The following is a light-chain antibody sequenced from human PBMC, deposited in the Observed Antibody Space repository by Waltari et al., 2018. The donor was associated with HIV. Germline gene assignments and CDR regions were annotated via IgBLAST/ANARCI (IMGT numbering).Light chain of an antibody. CDR1: DKNVGPEG. CDR3: SAWDSSLSEWV. CDR2: RGG. V-gene: IGLV10-54*01. J-gene: IGLJ3*02. Sequence: AGLTQPSSVSKGLGQNGTLTCTGHDKNVGPEGAGWLLRPEGHPPEVLSYRGGARPAGISQKYSASRSGNTASLTITGLRVDDEAVYYCSAWDSSLSEWVFGGGTKLTVL.